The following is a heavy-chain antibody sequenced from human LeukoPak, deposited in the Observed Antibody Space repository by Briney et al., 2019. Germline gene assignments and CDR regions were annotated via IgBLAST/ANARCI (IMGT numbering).Heavy chain of an antibody. D-gene: IGHD2-21*02. CDR1: GGSSRGYY. CDR2: INHSGST. Sequence: SETLSLTSALYGGSSRGYYWSWVRQPPGTGLEWIGEINHSGSTNYNPSLKSRVTISVDTSKNQLSLKLSSVTAADTAVYYCARGLTDFDYWGQGTLVTVSS. V-gene: IGHV4-34*01. J-gene: IGHJ4*02. CDR3: ARGLTDFDY.